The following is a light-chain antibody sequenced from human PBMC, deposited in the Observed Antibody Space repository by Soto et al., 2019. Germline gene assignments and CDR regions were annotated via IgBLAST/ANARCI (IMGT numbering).Light chain of an antibody. CDR1: QGINSR. V-gene: IGKV1-12*01. CDR3: QQANIIPPI. CDR2: SAS. Sequence: IEMTQSPSSVSASVGDRITITCRASQGINSRLAWYQQKPGKAPNLLIYSASTLQSGVPYRFSGSGSGTDFTLTISSLQPEDFATYYCQQANIIPPIFGGGTKVEI. J-gene: IGKJ4*01.